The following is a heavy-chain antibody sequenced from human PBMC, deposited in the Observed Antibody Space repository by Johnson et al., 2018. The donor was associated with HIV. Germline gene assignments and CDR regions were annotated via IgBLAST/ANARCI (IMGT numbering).Heavy chain of an antibody. CDR2: ISYDGINK. Sequence: QVQLVESGGGVVQPGRSLRLSCAASGFTFSSCAMHWVRQAPGKGLEWETIISYDGINKYYAESVKGRFTISRDISKDTLYLQMNSLRAEDTAVYYCAREGVGGYSADGAFDIWGQGTMVTVSS. CDR1: GFTFSSCA. CDR3: AREGVGGYSADGAFDI. J-gene: IGHJ3*02. V-gene: IGHV3-30*04. D-gene: IGHD2-15*01.